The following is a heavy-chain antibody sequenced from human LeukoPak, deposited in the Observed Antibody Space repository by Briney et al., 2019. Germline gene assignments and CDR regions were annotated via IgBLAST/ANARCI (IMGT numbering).Heavy chain of an antibody. Sequence: SETLSPTSTVSRAALNALTSRCIRQPPGKGLEWIGYMFYSGNSNYSPSLKSRVTISVDTSKNQLSLKVRSVTAADTIVYYCELEVAGCGTYYWGQGTLVTVSS. D-gene: IGHD6-19*01. CDR1: RAALNALT. J-gene: IGHJ4*02. V-gene: IGHV4-59*11. CDR3: ELEVAGCGTYY. CDR2: MFYSGNS.